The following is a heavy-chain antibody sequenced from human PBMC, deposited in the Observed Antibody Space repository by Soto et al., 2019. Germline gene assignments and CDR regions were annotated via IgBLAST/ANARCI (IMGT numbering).Heavy chain of an antibody. CDR1: GFTFTSSA. CDR3: AAPYYDFWSCYSHGPHYYYYGMDV. Sequence: GASVKVSCRAAGFTFTSSALHGLRQERRQNREEIRWIVVGSGNTNYAQKFQERVTITRDMSTSTAYMELSSLRSEDTAVYYCAAPYYDFWSCYSHGPHYYYYGMDVWGQGTTVTVSS. D-gene: IGHD3-3*01. J-gene: IGHJ6*02. V-gene: IGHV1-58*01. CDR2: IVVGSGNT.